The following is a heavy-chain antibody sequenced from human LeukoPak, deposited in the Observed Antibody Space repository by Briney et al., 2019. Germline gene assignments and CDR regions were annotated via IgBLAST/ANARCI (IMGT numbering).Heavy chain of an antibody. J-gene: IGHJ6*03. D-gene: IGHD5-18*01. CDR1: GFTFSSYA. Sequence: GGSLRLSCAASGFTFSSYAMSWVRQAPGKGLEWVSAISGSGGSTYYADSVKGRFTISRDNSKNTLYLQMNSLRAEDTAVYYCAKGTDTAMARYYYYYYMDVWGKGTTVTISS. V-gene: IGHV3-23*01. CDR2: ISGSGGST. CDR3: AKGTDTAMARYYYYYYMDV.